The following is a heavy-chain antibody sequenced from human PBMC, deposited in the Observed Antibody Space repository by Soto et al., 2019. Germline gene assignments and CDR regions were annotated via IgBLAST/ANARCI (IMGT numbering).Heavy chain of an antibody. D-gene: IGHD4-17*01. Sequence: QLQLQESGPGLVKPSETLSLACTVSGGSISSSSYYWGWIRQPPGKGLEWIGSIYYSGSTYYNPSLKSRVTISVDTSKNQFSLKLSSVTAADTAVYYCARDYGDYVKFFDYWGQGTLVTVSS. CDR2: IYYSGST. CDR3: ARDYGDYVKFFDY. V-gene: IGHV4-39*02. CDR1: GGSISSSSYY. J-gene: IGHJ4*02.